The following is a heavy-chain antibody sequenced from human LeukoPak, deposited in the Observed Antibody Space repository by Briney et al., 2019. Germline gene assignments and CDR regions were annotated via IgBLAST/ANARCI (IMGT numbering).Heavy chain of an antibody. J-gene: IGHJ4*02. CDR3: AKDFDY. CDR2: ISYDGSNK. V-gene: IGHV3-30*18. CDR1: GFTFSSYG. Sequence: GRSLRLSCAASGFTFSSYGMLWVRQASGKGLEWVAVISYDGSNKYYADSVKGRFTISRDNSKNTLYLQMNSLRAEDTAVYYCAKDFDYWGQGTLVTVSS.